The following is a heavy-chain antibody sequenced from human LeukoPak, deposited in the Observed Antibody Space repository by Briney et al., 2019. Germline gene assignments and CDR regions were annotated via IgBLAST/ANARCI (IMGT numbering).Heavy chain of an antibody. CDR3: ASGIIAAAGADY. CDR2: ISSSSSYI. Sequence: GGSLRLSCAASGFTLSSYSMNWVRQAPGKGLEWVSSISSSSSYIYYADSVKGRFTISRDNAKNSLYLQMNSLRAEDTAVYYCASGIIAAAGADYWGQGTLVTVSS. V-gene: IGHV3-21*01. J-gene: IGHJ4*02. D-gene: IGHD6-13*01. CDR1: GFTLSSYS.